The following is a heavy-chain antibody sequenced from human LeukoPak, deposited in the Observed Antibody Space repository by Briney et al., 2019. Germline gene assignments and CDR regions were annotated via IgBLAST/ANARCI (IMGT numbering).Heavy chain of an antibody. CDR2: IYTSGST. CDR3: ARDLPDAFDI. J-gene: IGHJ3*02. Sequence: PSETLSLTCTVSGGSISSGSYYWSWIRQPAGKGLEWIGRIYTSGSTNYNPSLKSRVTISVDTSKNQFSLKLSSVTAADTAVYYCARDLPDAFDIWGQGTMVTVSS. CDR1: GGSISSGSYY. V-gene: IGHV4-61*02.